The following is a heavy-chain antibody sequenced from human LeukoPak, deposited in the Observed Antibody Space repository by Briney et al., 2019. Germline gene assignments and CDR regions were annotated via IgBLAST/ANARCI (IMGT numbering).Heavy chain of an antibody. V-gene: IGHV4-4*07. CDR1: GGSISGYY. J-gene: IGHJ4*02. Sequence: SETLSLTCTVSGGSISGYYWSWIRLPAGKGLEWVGRISGSGSTNYHPSLQSRVTMSVDTSKNQFSLKLSSVTAADTAMYYCARGSSGSLPFDDWGQGTLVTVSS. CDR3: ARGSSGSLPFDD. CDR2: ISGSGST. D-gene: IGHD3-22*01.